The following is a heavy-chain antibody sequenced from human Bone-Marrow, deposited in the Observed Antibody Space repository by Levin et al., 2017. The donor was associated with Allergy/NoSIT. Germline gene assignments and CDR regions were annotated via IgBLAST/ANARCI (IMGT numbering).Heavy chain of an antibody. D-gene: IGHD6-19*01. J-gene: IGHJ5*02. CDR1: GYTFASYH. Sequence: ASVKVSCKALGYTFASYHIHWVRQAPGQGLEYMGLINPSGGSAYYAQKFQGRVTMTRDTSTSTVFMELRSLRSEDTAVYYCARDLLRIPVADTPPGGYFDPWGQGTLVTVSS. CDR2: INPSGGSA. CDR3: ARDLLRIPVADTPPGGYFDP. V-gene: IGHV1-46*01.